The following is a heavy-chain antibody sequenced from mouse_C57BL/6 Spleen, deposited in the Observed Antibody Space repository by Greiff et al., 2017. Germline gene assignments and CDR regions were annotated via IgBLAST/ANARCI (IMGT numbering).Heavy chain of an antibody. Sequence: QVQLQQSGPELVRPGASVKISCKASGYAFSSSWMNWVKQRPGQGLEWIGRIYPGDGDTNYNGKFKGKATLTADKSSSTAYMQLSSLTSEDSAVYFWASQYGGGYFDVWGTGTTVTVSS. J-gene: IGHJ1*03. D-gene: IGHD1-2*01. V-gene: IGHV1-82*01. CDR2: IYPGDGDT. CDR3: ASQYGGGYFDV. CDR1: GYAFSSSW.